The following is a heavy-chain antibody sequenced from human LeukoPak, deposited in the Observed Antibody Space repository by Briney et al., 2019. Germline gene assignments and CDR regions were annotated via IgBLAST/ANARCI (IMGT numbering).Heavy chain of an antibody. CDR1: GFTFDDYA. J-gene: IGHJ6*02. V-gene: IGHV3-9*01. Sequence: GRSLRLSCAASGFTFDDYAMHWVRQPPGKGLVWVAGISRDSRVTGYADSVKGRFTISRDSGEKFVYLQMNSLRTEDTALYYCAKVIAHLSYAMDVWGQGTTVTVSS. CDR3: AKVIAHLSYAMDV. D-gene: IGHD2-15*01. CDR2: ISRDSRVT.